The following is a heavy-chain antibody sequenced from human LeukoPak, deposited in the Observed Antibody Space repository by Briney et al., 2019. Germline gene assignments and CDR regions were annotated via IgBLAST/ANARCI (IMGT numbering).Heavy chain of an antibody. CDR3: AKGGGDFDAFDI. Sequence: PGRSLRLSCAASGSTFSSYGMHWVRQAPGKGLEWVAVISYDGSNKYYADSVKGRFTISRDNSKNTLYLQMNSLRAEDTAVYYCAKGGGDFDAFDIWGQGTMVTVSS. D-gene: IGHD2-21*02. V-gene: IGHV3-30*18. CDR2: ISYDGSNK. J-gene: IGHJ3*02. CDR1: GSTFSSYG.